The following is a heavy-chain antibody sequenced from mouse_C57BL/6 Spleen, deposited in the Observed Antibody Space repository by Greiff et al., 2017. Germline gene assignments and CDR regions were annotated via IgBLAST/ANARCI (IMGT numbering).Heavy chain of an antibody. CDR1: GYAFSSYW. CDR3: ARSPFLYYFDY. J-gene: IGHJ2*01. V-gene: IGHV1-80*01. CDR2: IYPGDGDT. Sequence: ESGAELVKPGASVKISCKASGYAFSSYWMNWVKQRPGKGLEWIGQIYPGDGDTNYNGKFKGKATLTADKSSSTAYMQLSSLTSEDSAVYFCARSPFLYYFDYWGQGTTLTVSS.